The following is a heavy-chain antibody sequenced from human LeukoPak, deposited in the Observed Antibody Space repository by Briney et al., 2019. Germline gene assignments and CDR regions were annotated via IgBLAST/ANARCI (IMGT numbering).Heavy chain of an antibody. CDR2: IKSKTDGGTT. V-gene: IGHV3-15*01. J-gene: IGHJ1*01. D-gene: IGHD1-7*01. Sequence: GGSLRLSCAASGFTFSNAWMSWVRQAPGQGLEWDGRIKSKTDGGTTDYAAPVKGRFTISRDDSKNTLYLQMNSLKTEDTAVYYCTTDRRGNWNYEHWGQGTLVTVAS. CDR3: TTDRRGNWNYEH. CDR1: GFTFSNAW.